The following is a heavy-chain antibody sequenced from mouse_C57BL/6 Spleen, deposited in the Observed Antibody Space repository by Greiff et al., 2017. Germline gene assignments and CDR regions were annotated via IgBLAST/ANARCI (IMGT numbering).Heavy chain of an antibody. V-gene: IGHV1-15*01. J-gene: IGHJ3*01. D-gene: IGHD2-5*01. Sequence: VQLQQSGAELVRPGASVTLSCKASGYTFTDYEMHWVKQTPVHGLEWIGAIDPETGGTAYNQKFKGKAILTADKSSSTAYMELRSLTSEDSAVYYCNSNYGAWFAYWGQGTLVTVSA. CDR2: IDPETGGT. CDR3: NSNYGAWFAY. CDR1: GYTFTDYE.